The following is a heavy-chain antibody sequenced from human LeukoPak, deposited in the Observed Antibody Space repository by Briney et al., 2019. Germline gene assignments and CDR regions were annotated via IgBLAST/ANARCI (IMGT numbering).Heavy chain of an antibody. CDR3: ARQGAAGKYYYYYMDV. J-gene: IGHJ6*03. CDR2: IYPDDSNT. Sequence: GESLKISCQGSGYNFPIYWIGWVRQMLGQGLEWMGIIYPDDSNTIYGPSFQGQVTISADKSINTAYLEWSSLKASDTAIYYCARQGAAGKYYYYYMDVWGKGTTVTVSS. D-gene: IGHD6-13*01. CDR1: GYNFPIYW. V-gene: IGHV5-51*01.